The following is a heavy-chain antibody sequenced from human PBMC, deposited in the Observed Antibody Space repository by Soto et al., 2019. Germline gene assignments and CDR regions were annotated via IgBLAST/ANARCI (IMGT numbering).Heavy chain of an antibody. Sequence: PGESLKISCQAFEYSFRIYWISWVRQKPGAGLEWMGRVDPNDSFATYSPSFEGHVSISDDKSTNIVYLQWRSLRASDTATYYCARHQSGSGNSNFDFWGQGTPVTVSS. J-gene: IGHJ4*02. D-gene: IGHD3-10*01. V-gene: IGHV5-10-1*01. CDR2: VDPNDSFA. CDR1: EYSFRIYW. CDR3: ARHQSGSGNSNFDF.